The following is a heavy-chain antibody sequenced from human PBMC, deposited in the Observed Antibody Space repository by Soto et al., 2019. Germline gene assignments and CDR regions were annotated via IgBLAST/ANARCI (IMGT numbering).Heavy chain of an antibody. J-gene: IGHJ4*02. Sequence: SLSLSCAASGFTFNDSAIHWVRQASGKGLEWVGRIRSKAKSYSTAYAASVKGRFTISTDQSRNTVYLQMDSLRADDTAIYYCAKAKNDYNWDNRPPFDYWGQGTLVTVSS. CDR3: AKAKNDYNWDNRPPFDY. V-gene: IGHV3-73*01. CDR1: GFTFNDSA. CDR2: IRSKAKSYST. D-gene: IGHD1-20*01.